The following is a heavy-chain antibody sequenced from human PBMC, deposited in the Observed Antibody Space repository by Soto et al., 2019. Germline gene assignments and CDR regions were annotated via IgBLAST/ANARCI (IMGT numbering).Heavy chain of an antibody. CDR1: GFTFSSYA. CDR3: ATDTRDSEGVPATT. V-gene: IGHV3-30-3*01. Sequence: PGGSLRLSCAASGFTFSSYAMHWVRQAPGKGLEWGAVISCDGSNKYYADSAKGRFTISRANARNSLSLQMMNRRADDTAIYYCATDTRDSEGVPATTWGQGT. D-gene: IGHD2-15*01. J-gene: IGHJ5*02. CDR2: ISCDGSNK.